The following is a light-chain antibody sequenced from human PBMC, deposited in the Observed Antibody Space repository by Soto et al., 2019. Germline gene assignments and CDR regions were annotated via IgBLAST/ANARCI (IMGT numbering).Light chain of an antibody. J-gene: IGKJ1*01. CDR3: QQYAGSPRT. CDR2: GAS. Sequence: EIVLTQSPATLSLSPGERATLSCRATQSVSNNYLAWYQQKPGQAPRLLIYGASNRATGIPDRFSGSGSGTDFTLTINRLEPEDFAVYFCQQYAGSPRTFGQGTKVDIK. V-gene: IGKV3-20*01. CDR1: QSVSNNY.